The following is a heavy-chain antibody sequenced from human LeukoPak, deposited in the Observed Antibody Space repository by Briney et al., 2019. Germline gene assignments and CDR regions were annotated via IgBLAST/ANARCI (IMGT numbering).Heavy chain of an antibody. J-gene: IGHJ3*02. CDR3: ARTVVGPDAFDI. Sequence: SETLSLTCAVYGGSFSGYYWSWIRQPPGKGLEWIGEINHSGSTNYNPSLKSRVTISVDTSKNQFSLKLSSVTAAGTAVYYCARTVVGPDAFDIWGQGTMVTVSS. CDR2: INHSGST. D-gene: IGHD2-21*01. V-gene: IGHV4-34*01. CDR1: GGSFSGYY.